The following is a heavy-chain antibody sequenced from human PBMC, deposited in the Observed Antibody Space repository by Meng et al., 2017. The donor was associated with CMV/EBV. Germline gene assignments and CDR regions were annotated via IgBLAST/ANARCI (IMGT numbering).Heavy chain of an antibody. CDR2: IRYDGSNK. CDR3: AKDRSYYYDYGMDG. Sequence: GESLKISCAASGFTFSSYVMHWVRPAPGKGLEGVAFIRYDGSNKYYADSVKGRFTISRDNSKNTLYLQMNSLRAEDTDGDYCAKDRSYYYDYGMDGWGQGTTVTVSS. J-gene: IGHJ6*02. D-gene: IGHD1-26*01. V-gene: IGHV3-30*02. CDR1: GFTFSSYV.